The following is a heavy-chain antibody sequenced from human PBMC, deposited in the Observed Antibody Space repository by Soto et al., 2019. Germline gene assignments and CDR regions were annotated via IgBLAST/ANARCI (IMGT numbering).Heavy chain of an antibody. CDR3: ARTMGGIAAAGNDY. CDR1: GYTFTSYD. J-gene: IGHJ4*02. V-gene: IGHV1-8*01. CDR2: MNPNSGNT. D-gene: IGHD6-13*01. Sequence: GASVKVSCKASGYTFTSYDINWVRQATGQGLEWMGWMNPNSGNTGYAQKFQGRVTMTRNTSISTAYMELSSLRSEDTAIYYCARTMGGIAAAGNDYWGQGTLVTVSS.